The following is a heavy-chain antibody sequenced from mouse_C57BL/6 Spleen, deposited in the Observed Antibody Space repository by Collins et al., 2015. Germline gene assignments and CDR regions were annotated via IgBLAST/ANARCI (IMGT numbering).Heavy chain of an antibody. CDR3: ARGAINYYGSPPFAY. Sequence: HWVKQRPGQGLEWIGMIHPNSGSTNYNEKFKSKATLTVDKSSSTAYMQLSSLTSEDSAVYYCARGAINYYGSPPFAYWGQGTLVTVSA. D-gene: IGHD1-1*01. V-gene: IGHV1-64*01. J-gene: IGHJ3*01. CDR2: IHPNSGST.